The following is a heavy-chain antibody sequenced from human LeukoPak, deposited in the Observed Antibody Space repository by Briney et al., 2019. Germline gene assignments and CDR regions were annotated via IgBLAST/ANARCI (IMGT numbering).Heavy chain of an antibody. V-gene: IGHV3-21*01. CDR3: XXXPLXYYGSGSAVDY. CDR1: GFTFSSYS. D-gene: IGHD3-10*01. Sequence: GGSLRLSCAASGFTFSSYSMNWVRQAPGKGLEWVSSISSSSSYIYYADSVKGRFTISRDNAKNSLYLHMNSLRAEDTAVYYCXXXPLXYYGSGSAVDYWGQGTLVTVSS. J-gene: IGHJ4*02. CDR2: ISSSSSYI.